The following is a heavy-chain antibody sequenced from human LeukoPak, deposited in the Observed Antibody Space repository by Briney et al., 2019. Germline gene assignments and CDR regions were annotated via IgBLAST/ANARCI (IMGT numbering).Heavy chain of an antibody. J-gene: IGHJ4*02. CDR2: ISSSSSYI. Sequence: GGSLRLSCAASGFTFRSDSMNCVRQAPRKGLEWVSSISSSSSYIYYADSVRGRFTISRDNAKNSLYLQMNSLRAEDTAVYYCARGSHYYDSSGYYPFAYWGQGTLVTASS. V-gene: IGHV3-21*01. CDR3: ARGSHYYDSSGYYPFAY. D-gene: IGHD3-22*01. CDR1: GFTFRSDS.